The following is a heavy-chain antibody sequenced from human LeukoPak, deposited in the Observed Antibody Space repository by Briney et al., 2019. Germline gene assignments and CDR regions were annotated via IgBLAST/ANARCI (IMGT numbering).Heavy chain of an antibody. D-gene: IGHD1-26*01. V-gene: IGHV3-48*01. CDR2: ISSSSSTI. Sequence: GGSLRLSCAASGFTFSSYNMNWVRQAPGKGLEWVSYISSSSSTIYYADSVKGRFTISRDNAKNSLYLQMNSLRAEDTAVYYCARGSSGRYFEFIDYWGKGTTVTISS. J-gene: IGHJ6*04. CDR3: ARGSSGRYFEFIDY. CDR1: GFTFSSYN.